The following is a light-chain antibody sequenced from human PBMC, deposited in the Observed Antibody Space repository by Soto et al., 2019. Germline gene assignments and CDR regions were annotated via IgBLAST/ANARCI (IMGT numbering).Light chain of an antibody. Sequence: QSALTQPASVSGSPGQSITISCTGTSSDVGGYNYVSWYQQHPGKAPKLMIYDVSNRPSGVSNRFSGSKSGNTASLTISVLQAEDEADYYCSSYTRSSTLVFGGGTKVTVL. CDR1: SSDVGGYNY. CDR2: DVS. J-gene: IGLJ3*02. CDR3: SSYTRSSTLV. V-gene: IGLV2-14*01.